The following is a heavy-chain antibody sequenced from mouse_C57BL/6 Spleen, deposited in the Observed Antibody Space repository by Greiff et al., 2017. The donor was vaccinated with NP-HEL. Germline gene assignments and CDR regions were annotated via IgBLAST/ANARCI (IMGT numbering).Heavy chain of an antibody. Sequence: QVQLKQPGAELVRPGSSVKLSCKASGYTFTSYWMHWVKQRPIQGLEWIGNIDPSDSETHYNQKFKDKATLTVDKSSSTAYMQLSSLTSEDSAVYYCALTGLVATDYFGYWGKGTTLTVAS. CDR2: IDPSDSET. CDR3: ALTGLVATDYFGY. V-gene: IGHV1-52*01. D-gene: IGHD1-1*02. CDR1: GYTFTSYW. J-gene: IGHJ2*01.